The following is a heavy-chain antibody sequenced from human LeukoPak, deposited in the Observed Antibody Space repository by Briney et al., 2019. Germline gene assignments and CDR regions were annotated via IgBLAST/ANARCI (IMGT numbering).Heavy chain of an antibody. D-gene: IGHD3-10*01. CDR3: ARDSRGYYGSGSYLDY. CDR2: VYTNGST. J-gene: IGHJ4*02. Sequence: SETLSLTCPVSGGSVSSYYWSWIRQPAGKGLEWIGRVYTNGSTNYNPSLKSRVTMSVDTSKSQFSLKLSSVTAADTAMYYCARDSRGYYGSGSYLDYWGQGTLVTVSS. V-gene: IGHV4-4*07. CDR1: GGSVSSYY.